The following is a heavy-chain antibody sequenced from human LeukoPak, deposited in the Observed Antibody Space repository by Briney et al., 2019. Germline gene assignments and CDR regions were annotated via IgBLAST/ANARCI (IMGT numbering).Heavy chain of an antibody. Sequence: PGGSLRLSCAASGFIFSSYSMSWVRQAPGKGLEWLSYISSSNRAIYYADSVKGRFTISRDNAKNSLFLQMNSLRDEDTAVYYCARGYYSLGYFDYWGQGALVTVSS. CDR2: ISSSNRAI. CDR3: ARGYYSLGYFDY. V-gene: IGHV3-48*02. J-gene: IGHJ4*02. CDR1: GFIFSSYS. D-gene: IGHD3-22*01.